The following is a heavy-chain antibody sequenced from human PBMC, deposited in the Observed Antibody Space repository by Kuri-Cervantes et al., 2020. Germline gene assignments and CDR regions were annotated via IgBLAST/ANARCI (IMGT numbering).Heavy chain of an antibody. V-gene: IGHV3-9*02. J-gene: IGHJ3*02. CDR1: GFTSQGHA. Sequence: GGSLRLSCVASGFTSQGHAMHWVRQAPGKGLEWVSGISWNSGSIGYADSVKGRFTISRDNAKNSLYLQMNSLRAEDTALYYCAKDQNHKYSSGRNDAFDIWGQGTMVTVSS. D-gene: IGHD6-19*01. CDR3: AKDQNHKYSSGRNDAFDI. CDR2: ISWNSGSI.